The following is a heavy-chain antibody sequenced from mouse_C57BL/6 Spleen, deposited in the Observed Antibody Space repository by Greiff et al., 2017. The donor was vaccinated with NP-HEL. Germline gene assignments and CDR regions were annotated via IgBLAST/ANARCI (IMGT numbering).Heavy chain of an antibody. CDR3: TTTMITSYFDY. D-gene: IGHD2-4*01. Sequence: VQLQQSGAELVRPGASVKLSCTASGFNIKDDYMHWVKQRPEQGLEWIGWIDPENGDTESASKFQGKATITADTSSNTAYLQLSSLTSEDTAVYYCTTTMITSYFDYWGQGTTLTVSS. V-gene: IGHV14-4*01. CDR1: GFNIKDDY. J-gene: IGHJ2*01. CDR2: IDPENGDT.